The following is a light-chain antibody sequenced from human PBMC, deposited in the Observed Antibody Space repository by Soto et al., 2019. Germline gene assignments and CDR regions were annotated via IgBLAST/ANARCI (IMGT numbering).Light chain of an antibody. CDR1: QSISTW. Sequence: DIQVTQSPFTLSASVGDRVTITCRASQSISTWLAWYQQKPGKAPKLLIYKASSLESGVPSRFSGSGSGTEFTLTISSLQPDDFATYYCQHYNSYPLTFGGGTKVDIK. J-gene: IGKJ4*01. CDR2: KAS. CDR3: QHYNSYPLT. V-gene: IGKV1-5*03.